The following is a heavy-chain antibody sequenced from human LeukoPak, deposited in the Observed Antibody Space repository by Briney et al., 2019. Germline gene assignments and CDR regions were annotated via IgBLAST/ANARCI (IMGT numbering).Heavy chain of an antibody. CDR2: IYKIGTT. CDR1: GDSVTGYY. V-gene: IGHV4-59*02. CDR3: ARGLIVADIWYFDY. Sequence: SETLSLTCTVFGDSVTGYYLNWVRQPPGKGLEWIGHIYKIGTTNYNPSLKSRLAISADTSKNQFSLKLSSVTAADTAVYYCARGLIVADIWYFDYWGQGTLVTVSS. J-gene: IGHJ4*02. D-gene: IGHD2-15*01.